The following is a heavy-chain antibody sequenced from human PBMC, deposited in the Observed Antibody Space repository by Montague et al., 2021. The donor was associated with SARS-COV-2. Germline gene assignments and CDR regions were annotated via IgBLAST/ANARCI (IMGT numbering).Heavy chain of an antibody. D-gene: IGHD3-3*01. Sequence: SETLSLTCAVYGGSFSGYYWSWIRQPPGKGLEWIGEVNHSGSTNYNPSPKSRVTISVDTSKNQFSLKMNSVSAADTAVYYCARGQVTIFGVLIMLAAAGALDIWGRGTMVSVSS. CDR1: GGSFSGYY. CDR2: VNHSGST. CDR3: ARGQVTIFGVLIMLAAAGALDI. V-gene: IGHV4-34*01. J-gene: IGHJ3*02.